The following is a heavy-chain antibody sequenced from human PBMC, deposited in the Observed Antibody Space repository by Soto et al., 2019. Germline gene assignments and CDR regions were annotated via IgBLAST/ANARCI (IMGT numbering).Heavy chain of an antibody. V-gene: IGHV4-61*01. J-gene: IGHJ6*02. CDR1: GGSVSSGSYY. CDR2: IYYSGST. CDR3: ASKSPGRYYGMDV. Sequence: SETLSLTCTVSGGSVSSGSYYRSWIRQPPGKGLEWIGYIYYSGSTNYNPSLKSRVTISVDTSKNQFSLKLSSVTAADTAVYYCASKSPGRYYGMDVWGQGTTVTVSS.